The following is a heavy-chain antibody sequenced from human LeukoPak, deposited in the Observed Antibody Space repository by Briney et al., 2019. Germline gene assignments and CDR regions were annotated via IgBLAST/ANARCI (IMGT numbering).Heavy chain of an antibody. Sequence: GSSVKVSCKASGGTFSSYAISWVRQAPGQGLEWMGGIIPIFGTANYAQKFQGRVTITADESTSTAYMELSSLRSEDTAVYCCARDRGDYGDLWDGMDVWGKGTTVTVSS. CDR3: ARDRGDYGDLWDGMDV. CDR1: GGTFSSYA. CDR2: IIPIFGTA. V-gene: IGHV1-69*01. D-gene: IGHD4-17*01. J-gene: IGHJ6*04.